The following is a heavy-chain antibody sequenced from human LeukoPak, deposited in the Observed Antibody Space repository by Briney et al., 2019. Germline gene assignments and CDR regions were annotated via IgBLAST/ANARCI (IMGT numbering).Heavy chain of an antibody. V-gene: IGHV3-23*01. CDR1: GFSFSTYD. D-gene: IGHD3-10*01. CDR3: TKWSGFGDD. CDR2: ISTTGGYT. J-gene: IGHJ4*02. Sequence: GGSLRLSCVGSGFSFSTYDMGWVRQTPGKGLEWVSAISTTGGYTEDADSVKGRFTISRDNSQNTLFLQMHSLRAEDTAVYYCTKWSGFGDDWGQGTLVTVSS.